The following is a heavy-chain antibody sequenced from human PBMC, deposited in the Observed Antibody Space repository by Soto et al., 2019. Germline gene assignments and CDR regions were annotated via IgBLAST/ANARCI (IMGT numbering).Heavy chain of an antibody. CDR1: GFTFSSYW. D-gene: IGHD6-6*01. J-gene: IGHJ5*02. Sequence: PGGSLRLSCAASGFTFSSYWMHWVRQAPGKGLVWVSRINGDGSSTTYADSVKGRFTISRDNAKNTLYLQMNSLRAEDTAVFYFASPLEIYGRSSSLLSWAQGTQVPVSS. V-gene: IGHV3-74*01. CDR3: ASPLEIYGRSSSLLS. CDR2: INGDGSST.